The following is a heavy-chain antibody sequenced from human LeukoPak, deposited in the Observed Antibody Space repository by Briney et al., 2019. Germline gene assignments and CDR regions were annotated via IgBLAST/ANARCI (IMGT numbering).Heavy chain of an antibody. CDR1: GGSFSGYH. CDR3: ARGRHDITMIVVVMTSVSYYLDV. D-gene: IGHD3-22*01. Sequence: SETLSLACAVYGGSFSGYHWSWIRQSPGKGLEWIGDINPSGSTYYNPSLKSRLTISVDTSKNQFSLKLRSVTAADTAVYYCARGRHDITMIVVVMTSVSYYLDVWGKGTTVTVS. J-gene: IGHJ6*03. V-gene: IGHV4-34*01. CDR2: INPSGST.